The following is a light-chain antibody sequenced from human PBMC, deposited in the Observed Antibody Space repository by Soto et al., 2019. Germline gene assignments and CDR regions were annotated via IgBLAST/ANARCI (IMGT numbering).Light chain of an antibody. CDR2: AAS. J-gene: IGKJ5*01. V-gene: IGKV1-39*01. Sequence: DIQITQSPSSLSASIRDRVTITCRASQSISSFLSWYQHKPGKAPKLLIYAASSLQSGVPLRFSGSGSGTDFTLTISSLQPEDFATYYCQQSYSTPPTFGQGTRLEIK. CDR1: QSISSF. CDR3: QQSYSTPPT.